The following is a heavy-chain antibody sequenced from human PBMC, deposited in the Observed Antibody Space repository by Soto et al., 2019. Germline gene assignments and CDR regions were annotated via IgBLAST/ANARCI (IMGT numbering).Heavy chain of an antibody. CDR1: GGSLSSSSW. CDR3: VHHGGVPYYHDF. V-gene: IGHV4-4*02. D-gene: IGHD2-8*01. CDR2: IFYSGST. Sequence: PSETLSLTCAVSGGSLSSSSWWSWVRQPPGKTLEWLGEIFYSGSTKYNPSLNSRVTISADQSKNDFSLRLSSVTAADTAVYYCVHHGGVPYYHDFWGQGMLVTVCS. J-gene: IGHJ4*02.